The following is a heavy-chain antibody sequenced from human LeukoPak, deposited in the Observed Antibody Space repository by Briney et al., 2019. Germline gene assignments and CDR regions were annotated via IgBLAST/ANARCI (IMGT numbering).Heavy chain of an antibody. J-gene: IGHJ6*03. CDR2: ISSSSSYI. V-gene: IGHV3-21*04. D-gene: IGHD5-18*01. CDR1: GFTFSTYS. Sequence: GGSLRLSCAASGFTFSTYSMNWVRQAPGKGLEWVSSISSSSSYIYYADSVKGRFTISRDNAKNSLYLQMNSLRAEDTAVYYCARVVQLWLRDYYYYMDVWGKGTTVTISS. CDR3: ARVVQLWLRDYYYYMDV.